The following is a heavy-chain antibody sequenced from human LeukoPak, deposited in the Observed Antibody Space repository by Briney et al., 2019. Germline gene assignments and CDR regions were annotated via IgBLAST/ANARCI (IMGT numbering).Heavy chain of an antibody. CDR2: INAGNGNT. V-gene: IGHV1-3*03. J-gene: IGHJ6*03. D-gene: IGHD5-12*01. CDR1: GYTFTSYA. Sequence: ASVKVSCKASGYTFTSYAMHWVRQAPGQRLEWMGWINAGNGNTKYSQEFQGRVTITRDTSASTAYMELSSLRSEDMAVYYCARGRKSGHDPLRYYYYMDVWGKGTTVTVSS. CDR3: ARGRKSGHDPLRYYYYMDV.